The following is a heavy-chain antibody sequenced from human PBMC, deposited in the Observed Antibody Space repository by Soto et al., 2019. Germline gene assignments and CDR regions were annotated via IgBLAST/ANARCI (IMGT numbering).Heavy chain of an antibody. CDR1: AGTFETYS. CDR2: TIPAIDLI. V-gene: IGHV1-69*02. J-gene: IGHJ4*02. CDR3: ARTGSFDY. D-gene: IGHD3-10*01. Sequence: QVQLVQSGAEVKKPGASVKVSCKASAGTFETYSIMWVRQAPGQGLEWMGRTIPAIDLINYAQKFQGRFTITVDKSTTTVYMELRSLRYEDTAIYYCARTGSFDYWGQGTLVTVSS.